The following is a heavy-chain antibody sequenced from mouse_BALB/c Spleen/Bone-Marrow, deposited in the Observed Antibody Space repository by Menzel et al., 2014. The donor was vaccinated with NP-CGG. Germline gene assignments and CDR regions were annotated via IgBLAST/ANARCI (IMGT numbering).Heavy chain of an antibody. J-gene: IGHJ3*01. CDR3: ARELGVFAY. CDR2: INPGSGGT. Sequence: VQLQQSGAELVRPGTSVKVSCKASGYAFTNYLIEWVKQRPGQGLEWIGVINPGSGGTNYNEKFKGKATLTADKSSSTAYMRLSSLTSDDSEVYFCARELGVFAYWGQGTLVTVSA. V-gene: IGHV1-54*01. D-gene: IGHD4-1*01. CDR1: GYAFTNYL.